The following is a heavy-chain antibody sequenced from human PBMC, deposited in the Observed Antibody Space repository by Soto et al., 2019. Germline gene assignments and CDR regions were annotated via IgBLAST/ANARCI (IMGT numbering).Heavy chain of an antibody. V-gene: IGHV5-51*01. CDR1: GYSFTSCW. CDR2: IYPGDSDT. CDR3: ARHLHCSSTSCPNLFDY. Sequence: PGESLKISCKGSGYSFTSCWIGWVRQMPGKGLEWMGIIYPGDSDTRYSPSFQGQVTISADKSISTAYLQWSSLKASDTAMYYCARHLHCSSTSCPNLFDYWGQGTLVNVSS. D-gene: IGHD2-2*01. J-gene: IGHJ4*02.